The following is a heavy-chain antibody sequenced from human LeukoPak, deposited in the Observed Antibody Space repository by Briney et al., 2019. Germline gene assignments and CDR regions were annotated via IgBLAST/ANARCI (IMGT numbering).Heavy chain of an antibody. CDR2: IYYSGST. CDR1: GGSISSGDYY. J-gene: IGHJ6*03. V-gene: IGHV4-30-4*01. D-gene: IGHD6-13*01. CDR3: ARCPNSSSWYDYYYYMDV. Sequence: PPETLSFTCTVSGGSISSGDYYWSWIRQPPGKGLEWIGYIYYSGSTYYNPSLKSRVTISVDRSKNQFSLKLSSVTAADTAVYYCARCPNSSSWYDYYYYMDVWGKGTTVTVSS.